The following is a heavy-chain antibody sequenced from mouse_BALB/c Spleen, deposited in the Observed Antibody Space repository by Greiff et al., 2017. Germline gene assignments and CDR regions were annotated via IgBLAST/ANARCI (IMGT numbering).Heavy chain of an antibody. D-gene: IGHD1-2*01. CDR3: ARGDYYGPWFAY. Sequence: EVQLVESGGGLVKPGGSLKLSCAASGFAFSSYDMSWVRQTPEKRLEWVAYISSGGGSTYYPDTVKGRFTISRDNAKNTLYLQMSSLKSEDTAMYYCARGDYYGPWFAYWGQGTLGTVSA. CDR1: GFAFSSYD. V-gene: IGHV5-12-1*01. CDR2: ISSGGGST. J-gene: IGHJ3*01.